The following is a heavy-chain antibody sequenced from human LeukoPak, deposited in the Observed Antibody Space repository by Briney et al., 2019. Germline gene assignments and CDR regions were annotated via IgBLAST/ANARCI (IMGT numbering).Heavy chain of an antibody. CDR3: ARGVGTTIGYYYYYMDV. D-gene: IGHD1-26*01. V-gene: IGHV1-8*01. CDR2: MKPNSGNT. J-gene: IGHJ6*03. CDR1: GYTFTSYD. Sequence: ASVKVSCKASGYTFTSYDINWVRQATGQGLEWMGWMKPNSGNTGYAQKFQGRVTMTRNTSISTAYMELSSLRSEDTAVYYCARGVGTTIGYYYYYMDVWGKGTTVTVSS.